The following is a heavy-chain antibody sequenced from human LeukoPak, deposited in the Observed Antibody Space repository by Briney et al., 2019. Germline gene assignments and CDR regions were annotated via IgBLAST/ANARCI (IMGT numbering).Heavy chain of an antibody. CDR3: AHSPSPDIVVVVAAHKNRNWFDP. Sequence: ESGPTLVKPTQTLTLTCTFSGFSLSTSGVGVGWIRQPPGKALEWLALIYWDDDKRYSPSLKSRLTITKDTSKNQVVLTMTNMDPVDTATYYCAHSPSPDIVVVVAAHKNRNWFDPWGQGTLVTVSS. J-gene: IGHJ5*02. D-gene: IGHD2-15*01. CDR1: GFSLSTSGVG. CDR2: IYWDDDK. V-gene: IGHV2-5*02.